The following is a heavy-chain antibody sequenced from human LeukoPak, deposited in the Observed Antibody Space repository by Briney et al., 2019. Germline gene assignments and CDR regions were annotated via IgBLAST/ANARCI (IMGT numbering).Heavy chain of an antibody. J-gene: IGHJ6*02. CDR2: IYPGDSDT. Sequence: GESLKISCKGSGYSFTSYWIGWVRQMPGKGLEWMGIIYPGDSDTRYSPSFQGHVTISADKSISTAYLQWSSLKASDTAMYYCARQEYSYYYYYGMDVWGQGTTVTVSS. CDR3: ARQEYSYYYYYGMDV. V-gene: IGHV5-51*01. D-gene: IGHD5-18*01. CDR1: GYSFTSYW.